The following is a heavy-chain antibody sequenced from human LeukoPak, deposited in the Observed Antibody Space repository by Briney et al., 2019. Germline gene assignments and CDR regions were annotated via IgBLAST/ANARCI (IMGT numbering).Heavy chain of an antibody. J-gene: IGHJ3*02. D-gene: IGHD3-22*01. CDR3: ARGDSSAWDAFDI. V-gene: IGHV4-34*01. CDR2: INHSGST. Sequence: RSETLSLTCAVYGGSFSGYYWSWIRQPPGKGLEWIGEINHSGSTNYNPSLKSRVTISVDTSKNQFSLKLSSVTAADTAVYYCARGDSSAWDAFDIWGQGTMVTVSS. CDR1: GGSFSGYY.